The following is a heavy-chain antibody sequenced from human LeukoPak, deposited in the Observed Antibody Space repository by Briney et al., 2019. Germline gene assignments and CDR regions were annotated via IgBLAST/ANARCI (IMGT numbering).Heavy chain of an antibody. CDR2: ITGNNGNT. CDR1: GYTFSDYG. CDR3: ARDQRNRGSYRFEY. V-gene: IGHV1-18*01. Sequence: ASLKVSCKTSGYTFSDYGISWVRQAPGQGLEWVGWITGNNGNTNYAPSLQGRVTITTDTSTNTVYMELTSLKSDDTAVYYCARDQRNRGSYRFEYWGQGTLVTVSS. J-gene: IGHJ4*02. D-gene: IGHD1-26*01.